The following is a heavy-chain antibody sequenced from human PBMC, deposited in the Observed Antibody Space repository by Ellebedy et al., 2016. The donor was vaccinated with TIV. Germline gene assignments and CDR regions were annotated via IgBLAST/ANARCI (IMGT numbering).Heavy chain of an antibody. Sequence: GGSLRLSXAASGFTFSTYAMNWVRQAPGKGLEWVALISYEGSNQNYADSVKGRVTISRDNSQNTLHLQMNSLRVEDTAVYYCARVAAVGYFYYMDVWGKGTTVTVSS. CDR1: GFTFSTYA. D-gene: IGHD6-19*01. J-gene: IGHJ6*03. CDR3: ARVAAVGYFYYMDV. CDR2: ISYEGSNQ. V-gene: IGHV3-30*04.